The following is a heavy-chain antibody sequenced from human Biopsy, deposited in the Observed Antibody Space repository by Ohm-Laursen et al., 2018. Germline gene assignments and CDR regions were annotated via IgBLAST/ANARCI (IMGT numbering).Heavy chain of an antibody. Sequence: SQTLSLTCTVSGGSNTDDYWSWIRQSPGKGLEWIGFISKGGDTTYNPSLRGRVAISVDTSKNQFSLKLSSVTAADTAIFFCARLYRLDDYWNDDPPDAFDVWGQGTRVTVSS. CDR1: GGSNTDDY. V-gene: IGHV4-59*01. J-gene: IGHJ3*01. D-gene: IGHD1-1*01. CDR2: ISKGGDT. CDR3: ARLYRLDDYWNDDPPDAFDV.